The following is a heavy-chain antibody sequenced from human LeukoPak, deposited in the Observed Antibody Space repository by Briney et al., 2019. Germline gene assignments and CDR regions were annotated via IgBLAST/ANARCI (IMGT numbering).Heavy chain of an antibody. CDR1: GXSISSYY. CDR3: ARRSGIYDSSGGLDY. Sequence: PSETLSLTCTVSGXSISSYYWSWIRQPPRKGLEWIGYIYYSGSTNYNPSLKSRVTISVDTSKNQFSLKLSSVTAADTAVYYCARRSGIYDSSGGLDYWGQGTLVTVSS. V-gene: IGHV4-59*08. D-gene: IGHD3-22*01. CDR2: IYYSGST. J-gene: IGHJ4*02.